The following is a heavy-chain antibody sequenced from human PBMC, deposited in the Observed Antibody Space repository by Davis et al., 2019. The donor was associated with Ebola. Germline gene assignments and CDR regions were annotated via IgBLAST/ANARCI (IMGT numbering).Heavy chain of an antibody. CDR3: ARDLGAVTTSGDY. CDR1: GYTFTSYG. D-gene: IGHD4-17*01. Sequence: SSVKVSCKASGYTFTSYGISWVRQAPGQGLEWMGRIIPILGIANYAQKFQGRVTITADKSTSTAYMELSSLRSEDTAVYYCARDLGAVTTSGDYWGQGTLVTVSS. V-gene: IGHV1-69*04. CDR2: IIPILGIA. J-gene: IGHJ4*02.